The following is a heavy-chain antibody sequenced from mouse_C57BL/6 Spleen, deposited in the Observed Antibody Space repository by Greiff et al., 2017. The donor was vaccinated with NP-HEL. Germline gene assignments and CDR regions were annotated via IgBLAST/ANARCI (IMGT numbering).Heavy chain of an antibody. J-gene: IGHJ3*01. CDR3: ARANWSFAY. CDR2: ISDGGSYT. Sequence: EVNVVESGGGLVKPGGSLKLSCAASGFTFSSYAMSWVRQTPEKRLEWVATISDGGSYTYYADNVKGRFTISRDNAKNNLYLQMSHLKSEDTAMYYCARANWSFAYWGQGTLVTVSA. CDR1: GFTFSSYA. V-gene: IGHV5-4*03. D-gene: IGHD4-1*01.